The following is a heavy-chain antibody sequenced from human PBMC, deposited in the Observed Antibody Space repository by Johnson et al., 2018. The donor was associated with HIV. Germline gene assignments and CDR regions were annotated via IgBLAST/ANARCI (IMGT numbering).Heavy chain of an antibody. J-gene: IGHJ3*02. CDR3: AKGDYNFWSGDAFDI. V-gene: IGHV3-66*02. CDR1: GVTVSSNY. D-gene: IGHD3-3*01. Sequence: VQLVESGGGVVQPGGSLRLSCAVSGVTVSSNYMHWVRQAPGKGLEWLSVLYSGGYTYSADSVKGRFTISRDNSKNTLYLQMNSLRVEDTAVYYCAKGDYNFWSGDAFDIWGQGTMVTVSS. CDR2: LYSGGYT.